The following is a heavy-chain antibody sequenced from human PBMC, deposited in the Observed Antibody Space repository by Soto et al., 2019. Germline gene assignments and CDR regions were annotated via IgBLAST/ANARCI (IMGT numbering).Heavy chain of an antibody. CDR3: ARGGFYDYVWGSYRLEPFDY. J-gene: IGHJ4*02. D-gene: IGHD3-16*02. CDR2: IIPIFGTA. V-gene: IGHV1-69*13. Sequence: GASVKVSCKASGGTFSSYAISWVRQAPGQGLEWMGGIIPIFGTANYAQKFQGRVTITADESTSTAYMELSSLRSEDTAVYYCARGGFYDYVWGSYRLEPFDYWGQGTLVTVSS. CDR1: GGTFSSYA.